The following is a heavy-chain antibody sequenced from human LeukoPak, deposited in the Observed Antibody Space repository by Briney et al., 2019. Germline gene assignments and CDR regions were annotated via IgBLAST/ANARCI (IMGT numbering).Heavy chain of an antibody. CDR1: GGSISPYY. V-gene: IGHV4-59*01. Sequence: SETLSLTCTVSGGSISPYYWSWIRKPPGKGLEWIGYVYYNGSTKDNPSLKSRVTISVDASKKQFSLKLSSVTPADTALYYCARGGMITFGNFDYWGPGTLVTVSS. D-gene: IGHD3-16*01. CDR3: ARGGMITFGNFDY. CDR2: VYYNGST. J-gene: IGHJ4*02.